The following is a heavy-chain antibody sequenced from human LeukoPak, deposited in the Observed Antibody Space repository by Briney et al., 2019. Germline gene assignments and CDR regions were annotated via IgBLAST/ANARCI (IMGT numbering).Heavy chain of an antibody. CDR2: ISWNSGSI. V-gene: IGHV3-9*01. Sequence: PEGSLRLSCAASGFTFDDYAMHWVRQAPGKGLEWVSGISWNSGSIGYADSVKGRFTISRDNAKNSLYLQMNSLRAEDTALYYCAKDLDGYSYGPFDYWGQGTLVTVSS. CDR3: AKDLDGYSYGPFDY. J-gene: IGHJ4*02. D-gene: IGHD5-18*01. CDR1: GFTFDDYA.